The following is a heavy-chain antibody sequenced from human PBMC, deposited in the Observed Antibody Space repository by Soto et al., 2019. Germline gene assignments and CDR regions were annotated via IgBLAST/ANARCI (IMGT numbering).Heavy chain of an antibody. D-gene: IGHD3-10*01. V-gene: IGHV1-2*04. CDR2: INPNSGGT. CDR1: GYTFTGYY. CDR3: ARSSGSYYNNNWFDP. J-gene: IGHJ5*02. Sequence: ASVKFSCKASGYTFTGYYMHWVRQAPGQGLEWMGWINPNSGGTNYAQKFQGWVTMTRDTSISTAYMELSRLRSDDTAVYYCARSSGSYYNNNWFDPWGQGTLVTVSS.